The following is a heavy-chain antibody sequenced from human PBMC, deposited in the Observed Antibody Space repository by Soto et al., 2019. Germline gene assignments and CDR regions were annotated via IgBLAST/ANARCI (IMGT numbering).Heavy chain of an antibody. CDR1: GGTFSSYA. CDR2: IIPIFGTA. Sequence: QVQLVQSGAEVKKPGSSVKVSCKASGGTFSSYAISWVRQAPGQGLEWMGGIIPIFGTANYAQKFQGRVTTTADESTSTTYSEMSSLRSEDTAVYYCARESRYCSGGSCYFLPGIDYWGQGTLVTVSS. D-gene: IGHD2-15*01. CDR3: ARESRYCSGGSCYFLPGIDY. V-gene: IGHV1-69*12. J-gene: IGHJ4*02.